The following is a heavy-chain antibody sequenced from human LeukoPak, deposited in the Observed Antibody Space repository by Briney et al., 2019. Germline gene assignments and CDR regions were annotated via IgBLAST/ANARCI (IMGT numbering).Heavy chain of an antibody. J-gene: IGHJ6*02. CDR2: INPSGGST. CDR3: AREDIVVVPAAHPVPELYYYYGMDV. D-gene: IGHD2-2*01. CDR1: GYTFTSYY. V-gene: IGHV1-46*01. Sequence: ASVKVSCKASGYTFTSYYMHWVRQAPGQGLEWMGIINPSGGSTSYAQKFQGRVTMTRDTSTSTVYMELSSLRSEDTAVYYCAREDIVVVPAAHPVPELYYYYGMDVWGQGTTVTVSS.